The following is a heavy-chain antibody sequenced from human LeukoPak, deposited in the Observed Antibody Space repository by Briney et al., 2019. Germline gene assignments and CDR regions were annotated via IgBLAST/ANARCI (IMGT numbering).Heavy chain of an antibody. CDR1: GGTFSSYA. CDR2: IIPIFGTA. D-gene: IGHD6-13*01. CDR3: GAAAAGTAYFDY. Sequence: VASVKVSCKASGGTFSSYAISWVRQAPGQGLEWMGGIIPIFGTANYAQKFQGRVTITADESTSTAYMELSSLRSEDTAVYYCGAAAAGTAYFDYWGQGTLVTVSS. V-gene: IGHV1-69*13. J-gene: IGHJ4*02.